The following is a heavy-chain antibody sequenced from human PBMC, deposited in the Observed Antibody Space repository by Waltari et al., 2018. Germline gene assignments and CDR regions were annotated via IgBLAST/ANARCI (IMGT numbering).Heavy chain of an antibody. CDR2: IFHSGSS. J-gene: IGHJ4*02. Sequence: QVQLQESGPGLVKPSATLSLSCAVSGYSISSGYYWGWIRQPPGKGLEWIGGIFHSGSSFYNPSLKSRVITSVDTSKNQFTLKLRSVTAADTAVYFCARVSSVSSGSFLGPIDYWGQGALVTVSS. V-gene: IGHV4-38-2*01. D-gene: IGHD2-15*01. CDR1: GYSISSGYY. CDR3: ARVSSVSSGSFLGPIDY.